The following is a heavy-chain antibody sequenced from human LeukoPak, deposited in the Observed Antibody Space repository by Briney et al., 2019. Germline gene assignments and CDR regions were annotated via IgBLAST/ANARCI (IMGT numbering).Heavy chain of an antibody. V-gene: IGHV4-38-2*02. CDR1: GYSISSGYY. D-gene: IGHD3-22*01. CDR3: ARVVVVTSISNFQH. CDR2: IYHSGST. Sequence: SETLSLTCTVSGYSISSGYYWGWIRQPPGKGLEWIGRIYHSGSTYYNPSLKSRVTISVDTSKNQFSLKLSSVTAADTAVYYCARVVVVTSISNFQHWGQGTLVTVSS. J-gene: IGHJ1*01.